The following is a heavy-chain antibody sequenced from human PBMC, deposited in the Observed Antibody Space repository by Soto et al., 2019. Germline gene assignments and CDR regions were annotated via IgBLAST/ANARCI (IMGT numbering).Heavy chain of an antibody. J-gene: IGHJ2*01. D-gene: IGHD5-12*01. Sequence: QVQLVQSGAEVKKPGSSVKVSCRASGVSFTNHGISWLRQAPGQGLEWIGGFTPKFGTANYAPKFQGRVSITADESRTPASVTLRSLRPEDTAVYFCARGVVSGFEHWYFDLWGRGTLITVSS. CDR1: GVSFTNHG. V-gene: IGHV1-69*01. CDR3: ARGVVSGFEHWYFDL. CDR2: FTPKFGTA.